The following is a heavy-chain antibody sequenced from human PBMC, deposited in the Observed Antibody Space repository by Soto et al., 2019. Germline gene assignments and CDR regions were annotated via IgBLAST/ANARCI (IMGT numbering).Heavy chain of an antibody. CDR2: INQDGSEK. CDR3: ARDGVEAGLYLDN. J-gene: IGHJ4*02. D-gene: IGHD6-19*01. Sequence: PGGSLRLSCAASGFIFRSYWMSWVRQAPGKGLEWVANINQDGSEKYYVDSVKGRFIISRDNAKNSLYLQMNSLRPEDTAVYYCARDGVEAGLYLDNWGQGTLVT. V-gene: IGHV3-7*01. CDR1: GFIFRSYW.